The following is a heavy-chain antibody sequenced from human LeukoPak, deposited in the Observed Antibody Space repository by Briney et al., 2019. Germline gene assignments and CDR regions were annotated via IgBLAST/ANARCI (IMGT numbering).Heavy chain of an antibody. CDR2: IHPIFGTP. Sequence: GASVKVSCKASGGTVSNFFISWVRQAPGHGLEWMGGIHPIFGTPNYAREFQGRVTVTTDESTSTAFMELSSLRSEDTAVYFCARVLVGYKSGPYRYFDLGGRGTLVTVSS. V-gene: IGHV1-69*05. D-gene: IGHD1-1*01. J-gene: IGHJ2*01. CDR3: ARVLVGYKSGPYRYFDL. CDR1: GGTVSNFF.